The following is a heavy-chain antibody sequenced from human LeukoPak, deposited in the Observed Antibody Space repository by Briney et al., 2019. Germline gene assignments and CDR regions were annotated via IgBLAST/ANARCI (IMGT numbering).Heavy chain of an antibody. Sequence: SETLSLTCAVYGGSFSGYYWSWIRQPPGKGLEWIGEINHSGSTNYNPSLKSRVTISVDTSKNQFSLKLSSVTAADTAVYYCARGLGYDILTGYASGCYYFDYWGQGTLVTGSS. D-gene: IGHD3-9*01. CDR2: INHSGST. V-gene: IGHV4-34*01. CDR1: GGSFSGYY. CDR3: ARGLGYDILTGYASGCYYFDY. J-gene: IGHJ4*02.